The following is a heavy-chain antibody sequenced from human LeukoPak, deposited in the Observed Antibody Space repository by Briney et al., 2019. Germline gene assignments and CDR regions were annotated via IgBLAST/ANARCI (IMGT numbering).Heavy chain of an antibody. J-gene: IGHJ4*02. CDR3: ASLSDTAMVFDY. Sequence: PGGSLRLSCAASGFTFSSYGMHWVRQAPGKGLEWVAVISYDGSNKYYADSVKGRFTISRDNSKNTLYLQMNSLRAEDTAVYYCASLSDTAMVFDYWGQGTLVTVSS. V-gene: IGHV3-30*19. CDR2: ISYDGSNK. D-gene: IGHD5-18*01. CDR1: GFTFSSYG.